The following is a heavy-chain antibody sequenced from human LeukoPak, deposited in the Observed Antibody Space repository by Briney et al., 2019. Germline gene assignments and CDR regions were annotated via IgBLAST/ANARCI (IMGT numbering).Heavy chain of an antibody. D-gene: IGHD1-26*01. CDR1: GGSISSSSYY. J-gene: IGHJ4*02. V-gene: IGHV4-39*01. CDR2: IYYSGST. Sequence: SETLSLTCTVSGGSISSSSYYWGWIRQPPGKGLEWIGSIYYSGSTYYNPSLKSRVTISVDMSKNQFSLKLSSVTAADTAVYYCASTLSMGSGSYAYWGQGTLVTVSS. CDR3: ASTLSMGSGSYAY.